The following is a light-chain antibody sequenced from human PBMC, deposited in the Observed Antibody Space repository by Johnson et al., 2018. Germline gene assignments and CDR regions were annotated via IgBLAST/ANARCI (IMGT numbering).Light chain of an antibody. Sequence: QSVLTQPPSVSAAPGQKVTISCSGSSSNIGNNYVSWYQQLPGTAPKLLIYENNKRPSGIPDLFSGSKSGTSATLGITGLQTGDEADYYCGTWYSSLSARNVFGTGTKVTVL. CDR1: SSNIGNNY. CDR3: GTWYSSLSARNV. V-gene: IGLV1-51*02. J-gene: IGLJ1*01. CDR2: ENN.